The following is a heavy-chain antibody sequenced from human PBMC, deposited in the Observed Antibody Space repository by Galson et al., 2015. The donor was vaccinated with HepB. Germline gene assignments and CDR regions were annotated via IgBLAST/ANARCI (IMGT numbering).Heavy chain of an antibody. Sequence: LRLSCAASGFTFSSYAMHWVRQAPGKGLEWVAVISYDGSNKYYADSVKGRFTISRDNSKSTLYLQMNSLRAEDTAVYYCARGLTVTYYDILTGYGFDYWGQGTLVTVSS. D-gene: IGHD3-9*01. CDR3: ARGLTVTYYDILTGYGFDY. CDR2: ISYDGSNK. V-gene: IGHV3-30-3*01. J-gene: IGHJ4*02. CDR1: GFTFSSYA.